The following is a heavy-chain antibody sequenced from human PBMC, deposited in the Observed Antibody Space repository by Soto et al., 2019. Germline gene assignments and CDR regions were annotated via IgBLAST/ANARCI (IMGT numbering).Heavy chain of an antibody. D-gene: IGHD6-13*01. CDR2: ISYDGSNK. V-gene: IGHV3-30-3*01. CDR1: GFTFSSYG. J-gene: IGHJ5*02. Sequence: PGGSLRLSCAASGFTFSSYGMHWVRQAPGKGLEWVAVISYDGSNKYYADSVKGRFTISRDNSKNTLYLQMNSLRAEDKAVYYCARARSRMAAAENWFDPWGQGTLVTVSS. CDR3: ARARSRMAAAENWFDP.